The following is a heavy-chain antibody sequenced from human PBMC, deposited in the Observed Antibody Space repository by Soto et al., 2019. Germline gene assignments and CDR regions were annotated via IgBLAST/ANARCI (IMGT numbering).Heavy chain of an antibody. CDR3: AREGLITIFGDYIDYYYYYMDV. CDR1: GFTFSSYS. V-gene: IGHV3-48*01. CDR2: ISSSSSTI. J-gene: IGHJ6*03. D-gene: IGHD3-3*01. Sequence: GGSLRLSCAASGFTFSSYSMNWVRQAPGKGLEWVSYISSSSSTIYYADSVKGRFTISRDNAKNSLYLQMNSLRAEDTAVYYCAREGLITIFGDYIDYYYYYMDVWGKGTTVTVSS.